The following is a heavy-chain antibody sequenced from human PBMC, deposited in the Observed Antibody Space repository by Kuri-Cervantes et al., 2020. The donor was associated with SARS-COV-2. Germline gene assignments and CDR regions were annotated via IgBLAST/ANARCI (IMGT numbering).Heavy chain of an antibody. Sequence: GESLKISCAASGFTVSTSYMSWVRQAPGKGLEWVSLIYSSGNTHYADSVKGRFTISRDNSKNTLYLQLNSLSVDDTAVYYCVREAPGSASGITSFDLWGRGTLVTVSS. D-gene: IGHD3-10*01. CDR2: IYSSGNT. CDR3: VREAPGSASGITSFDL. J-gene: IGHJ2*01. V-gene: IGHV3-53*01. CDR1: GFTVSTSY.